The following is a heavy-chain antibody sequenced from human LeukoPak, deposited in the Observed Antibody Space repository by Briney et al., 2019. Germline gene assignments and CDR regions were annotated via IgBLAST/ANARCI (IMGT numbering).Heavy chain of an antibody. J-gene: IGHJ4*02. CDR2: INHGDSDT. CDR3: ARQTGTFDY. Sequence: PGESLTLSCTGSGYSFTSYWMGWVRQMPGKGLEWMGIINHGDSDTKYSPSFQGQVTIPADKSISTSYLQWSSLKAADTAMYYCARQTGTFDYWGQGTLVTVSS. V-gene: IGHV5-51*01. CDR1: GYSFTSYW. D-gene: IGHD7-27*01.